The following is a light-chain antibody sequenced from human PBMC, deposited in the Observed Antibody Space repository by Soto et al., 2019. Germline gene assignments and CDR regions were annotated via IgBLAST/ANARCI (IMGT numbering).Light chain of an antibody. CDR1: SSDVGYYNY. CDR3: SSYTSSSTLV. CDR2: DVH. Sequence: QSALTQPASVSGSPGQSITISCTGTSSDVGYYNYVSWYQQHPGKAPKHMIYDVHYRPSGVSDRFSGSKSGNTASLTLSGLQAEDEADYYCSSYTSSSTLVFGTGTKLTVL. V-gene: IGLV2-14*03. J-gene: IGLJ1*01.